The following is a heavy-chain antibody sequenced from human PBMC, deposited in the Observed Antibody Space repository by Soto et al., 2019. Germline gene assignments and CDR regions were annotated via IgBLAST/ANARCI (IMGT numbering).Heavy chain of an antibody. CDR2: IDPSDSYI. CDR1: GYSFTTYW. V-gene: IGHV5-10-1*01. Sequence: EVQLVQSGAEVKKPGESLRISCKGSGYSFTTYWITWVRQMPGKGLEWMGRIDPSDSYINYSPSFQGHVTISTDKSISTAYLQWSSLKASDTAIYFCARHMSLSMYTSTWYVDYWGQGTPVTVSS. J-gene: IGHJ4*02. CDR3: ARHMSLSMYTSTWYVDY. D-gene: IGHD6-13*01.